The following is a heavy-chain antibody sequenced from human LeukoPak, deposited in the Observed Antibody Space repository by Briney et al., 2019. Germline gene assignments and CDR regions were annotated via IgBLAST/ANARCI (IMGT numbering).Heavy chain of an antibody. J-gene: IGHJ4*02. CDR3: ARAPRAYCSTTGSCFQDY. V-gene: IGHV4-4*02. CDR1: GGSIGASINSPNW. Sequence: SETLSLTCAVSGGSIGASINSPNWWSWVRQPPGKGLEWIGEIFHSGSTNYNPSPKSRVTMSVDKSKHQFSLNLTSVTAADTAVYFCARAPRAYCSTTGSCFQDYWGQGTLVTVSS. CDR2: IFHSGST. D-gene: IGHD2-2*01.